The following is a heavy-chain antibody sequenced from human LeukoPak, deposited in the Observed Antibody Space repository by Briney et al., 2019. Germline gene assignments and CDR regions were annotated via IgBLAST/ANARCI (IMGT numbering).Heavy chain of an antibody. J-gene: IGHJ4*02. D-gene: IGHD2-15*01. CDR2: IYTSGST. CDR3: ARSLGYCSGGSCYSGRYFDY. V-gene: IGHV4-4*09. CDR1: GGSISSYY. Sequence: SETLSLTCTVSGGSISSYYWSWIRQPPGKGLERIGYIYTSGSTTYNPSLKSRVTISVDTSKNQFSLKLSSVTAADTAVYYCARSLGYCSGGSCYSGRYFDYWGQGTLVTVSS.